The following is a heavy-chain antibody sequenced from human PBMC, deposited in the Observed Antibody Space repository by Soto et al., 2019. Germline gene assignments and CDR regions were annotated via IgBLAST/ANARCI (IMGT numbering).Heavy chain of an antibody. CDR1: GGSISSSSYY. Sequence: SETLSLTCTVSGGSISSSSYYWGWIRQPPGKGLEWIGSIYYSGSTYYNPSLKSRVTISVDTSKNQFSLKLSSVTAADTAVYYCARSLEGSGSYYEMTFDYWGQGTLVTVSS. J-gene: IGHJ4*02. V-gene: IGHV4-39*01. CDR2: IYYSGST. D-gene: IGHD1-26*01. CDR3: ARSLEGSGSYYEMTFDY.